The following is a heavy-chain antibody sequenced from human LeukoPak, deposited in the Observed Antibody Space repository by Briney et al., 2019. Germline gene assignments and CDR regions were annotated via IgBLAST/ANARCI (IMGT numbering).Heavy chain of an antibody. CDR2: ISYDGSDK. CDR3: AKDRDTVIIPAAFGY. V-gene: IGHV3-30*18. J-gene: IGHJ4*02. Sequence: PGGSLRLSCAASGFTFSNYGMHWVRQAPGKGLERVAVISYDGSDKYYADSVKGRFTISRDNSKNTLYLQMNSLRTEDTAVYYCAKDRDTVIIPAAFGYWGQGTLVTVSS. CDR1: GFTFSNYG. D-gene: IGHD2-2*01.